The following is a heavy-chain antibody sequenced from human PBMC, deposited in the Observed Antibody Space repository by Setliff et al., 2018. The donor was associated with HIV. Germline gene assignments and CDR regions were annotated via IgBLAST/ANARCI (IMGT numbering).Heavy chain of an antibody. D-gene: IGHD6-13*01. J-gene: IGHJ3*02. Sequence: RASLKVSCKASGGTFSSYAISWVRQAPGQGLEWMGGIIPIFGTANYAQKFQGRVTITADESTSTAYMELSSLRSEDTAVYYCARVPASWYTAPFDIWGQGTMVTVS. CDR2: IIPIFGTA. V-gene: IGHV1-69*13. CDR3: ARVPASWYTAPFDI. CDR1: GGTFSSYA.